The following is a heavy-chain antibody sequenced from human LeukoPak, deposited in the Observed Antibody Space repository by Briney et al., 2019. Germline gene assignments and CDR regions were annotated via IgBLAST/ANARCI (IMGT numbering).Heavy chain of an antibody. D-gene: IGHD6-13*01. Sequence: GGSLRLSCAASEFTFSSYAMSWVRQAPGKGLEWVSAISGSGGSTYYADSVKGRFTISRDNSKNTLYLQMNSLRAEDTAVYYCAIKGGSSSWYLEYFQHWGQGTLVTVSS. V-gene: IGHV3-23*01. CDR1: EFTFSSYA. CDR3: AIKGGSSSWYLEYFQH. J-gene: IGHJ1*01. CDR2: ISGSGGST.